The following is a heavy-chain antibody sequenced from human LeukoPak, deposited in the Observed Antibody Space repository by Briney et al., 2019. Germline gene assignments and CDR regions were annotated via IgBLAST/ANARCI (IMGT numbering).Heavy chain of an antibody. Sequence: PGGSLRLSCAASGFTFSSYDMHWVRQAPGKGLEWVAAIWHDGSNEYYVDSVKGRFTISRDNSKNTLYLQMNSLRAEDTAVYYCARDNSRTLDYWGQGTLVTVSS. CDR3: ARDNSRTLDY. CDR1: GFTFSSYD. J-gene: IGHJ4*02. CDR2: IWHDGSNE. V-gene: IGHV3-33*01.